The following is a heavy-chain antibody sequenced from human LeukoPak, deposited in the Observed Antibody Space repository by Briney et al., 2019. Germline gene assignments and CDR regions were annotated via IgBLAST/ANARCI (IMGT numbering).Heavy chain of an antibody. J-gene: IGHJ5*02. CDR1: GGSISSGGYS. CDR2: IYYSGST. CDR3: ARKASGYSYAHGSWFDP. Sequence: SETLSLTCAVSGGSISSGGYSWSWIRQPPGKGLEWIGYIYYSGSTYYNPSLKSRVTISVDTSKNQFSLKLSSVTAADTAVYYCARKASGYSYAHGSWFDPWGQGTLVTVSS. V-gene: IGHV4-30-4*07. D-gene: IGHD5-18*01.